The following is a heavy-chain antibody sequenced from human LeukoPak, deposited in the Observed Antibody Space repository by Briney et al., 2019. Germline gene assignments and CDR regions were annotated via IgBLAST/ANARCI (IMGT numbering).Heavy chain of an antibody. CDR2: ISAYNGNT. J-gene: IGHJ6*03. V-gene: IGHV1-8*01. CDR3: ARGDSSGWSPRNMDV. D-gene: IGHD6-19*01. CDR1: EGTFSDSA. Sequence: ASVKVSCKASEGTFSDSAISWVRQAPGQGLEWMGWISAYNGNTNYAQKFQGRVTMTRNTSISTAYMELSSLRSEDTAVYYCARGDSSGWSPRNMDVWGKGTTVTISS.